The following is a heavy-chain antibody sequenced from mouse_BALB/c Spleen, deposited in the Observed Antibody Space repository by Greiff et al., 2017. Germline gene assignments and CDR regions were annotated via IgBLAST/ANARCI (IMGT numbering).Heavy chain of an antibody. Sequence: QVQLQQSGPGLVQPSQSLSITCTVSGFSLTSYGVHWVRQSPGKGLEWLGVIWSGGSTDYNAAFISRLSISKNNSKSQVFFKMNSLQANDTAIYYCARDYYGSSEIYFDYWGQGTTLTVSS. CDR2: IWSGGST. D-gene: IGHD1-1*01. V-gene: IGHV2-2*02. CDR3: ARDYYGSSEIYFDY. J-gene: IGHJ2*01. CDR1: GFSLTSYG.